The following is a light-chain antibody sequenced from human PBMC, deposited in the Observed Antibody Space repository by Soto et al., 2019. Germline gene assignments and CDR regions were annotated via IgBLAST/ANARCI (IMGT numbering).Light chain of an antibody. J-gene: IGLJ3*02. Sequence: QSVLTQPPSVSGAPGQRVTISCTGSSSNIGAGYDVHWYQQLPGTAPKLLIYGNSNRPSGVPDRFSGSKSGTSASLAITGLQAEDEADYYCQSYDSSLPGGLFGGGTKLTVL. CDR1: SSNIGAGYD. CDR2: GNS. V-gene: IGLV1-40*01. CDR3: QSYDSSLPGGL.